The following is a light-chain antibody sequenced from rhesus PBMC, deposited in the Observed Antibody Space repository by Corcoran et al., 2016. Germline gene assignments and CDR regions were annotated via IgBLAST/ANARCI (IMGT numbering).Light chain of an antibody. J-gene: IGKJ3*01. CDR1: QDINNY. V-gene: IGKV1-66*01. CDR2: FAP. Sequence: DIQMTQSPSSLSAAVGDRVTITCRASQDINNYLSWYQQKPGKAPKPLIYFAPSLEAGAPSGFRGTRSGTYYSLTISSLQPEDFATYYCQQYNNSPFTFGPGTKLDIK. CDR3: QQYNNSPFT.